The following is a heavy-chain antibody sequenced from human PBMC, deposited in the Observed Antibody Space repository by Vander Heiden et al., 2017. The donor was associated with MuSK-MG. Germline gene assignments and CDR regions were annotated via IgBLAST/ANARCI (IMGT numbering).Heavy chain of an antibody. CDR1: GFTFSDYY. CDR3: ARDCPYYYDSSGYFCY. D-gene: IGHD3-22*01. Sequence: QVQLVESGGGLVKPGGSLILSCAASGFTFSDYYMSWIRQAPGKGLEWVSYIRSSGSTIYYADSVKGRFTISRDNAKNSLYLQMNSLRAEDTAVYYCARDCPYYYDSSGYFCYWGQGTLVTVSS. V-gene: IGHV3-11*01. CDR2: IRSSGSTI. J-gene: IGHJ4*02.